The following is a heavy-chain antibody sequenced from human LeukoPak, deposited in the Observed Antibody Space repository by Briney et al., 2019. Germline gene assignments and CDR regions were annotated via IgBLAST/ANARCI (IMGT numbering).Heavy chain of an antibody. CDR2: ISSSSSYI. CDR3: ARDSGSYYGFYFDY. D-gene: IGHD1-26*01. Sequence: GGSLRLSCAASRFTFSSYSMNWVRQAPGKGLEWVSSISSSSSYIYYADSVKGRFTISRDNAKNSLYLQMNSLRAEDTAVYYCARDSGSYYGFYFDYWGQGTLVTVSS. CDR1: RFTFSSYS. J-gene: IGHJ4*02. V-gene: IGHV3-21*01.